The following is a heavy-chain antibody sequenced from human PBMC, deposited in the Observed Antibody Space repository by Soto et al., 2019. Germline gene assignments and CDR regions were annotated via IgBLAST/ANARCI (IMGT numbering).Heavy chain of an antibody. V-gene: IGHV3-23*01. CDR2: ISGSGGST. CDR3: AKQTHSIAVAGIVDY. Sequence: PGGSLRLSCAASGFTFSSYAMSWVRQSPGKGLEWVSAISGSGGSTYYADSVKGRFTISRDNSKNTLYLQMNSLRAEDTAVYYCAKQTHSIAVAGIVDYWGQGTLVTVSS. CDR1: GFTFSSYA. D-gene: IGHD6-19*01. J-gene: IGHJ4*02.